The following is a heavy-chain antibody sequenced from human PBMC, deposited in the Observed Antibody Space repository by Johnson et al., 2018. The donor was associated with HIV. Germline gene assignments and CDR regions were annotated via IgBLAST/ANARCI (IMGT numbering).Heavy chain of an antibody. V-gene: IGHV3-30*04. Sequence: QVQLVESGGGVVQPGRSLRLSCAASGFTFSSYAMHWVRQAPGKGLEWVAVISNDGTKKYHAESVWDRFSISKDNSKNTLFLQMNSLRVEDTALYFCVKDQREDECEEWWSDYYDLDAAFDIWGQGTMVTVSS. CDR1: GFTFSSYA. J-gene: IGHJ3*02. D-gene: IGHD3/OR15-3a*01. CDR3: VKDQREDECEEWWSDYYDLDAAFDI. CDR2: ISNDGTKK.